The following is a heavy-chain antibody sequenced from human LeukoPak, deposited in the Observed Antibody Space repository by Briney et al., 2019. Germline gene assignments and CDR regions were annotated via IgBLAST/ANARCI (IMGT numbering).Heavy chain of an antibody. V-gene: IGHV1-2*02. CDR1: GDTFTGDY. Sequence: ASVKVSCKASGDTFTGDYMNWVRQAPGQGLEWIGWVNPNIGGTNYAQKLQGRVPMTRDTSTSTAYMELSRLRADDTAAYYCARDSGFWSGYSRYNWFDPWGQGTLVTVSS. CDR3: ARDSGFWSGYSRYNWFDP. D-gene: IGHD3-3*01. J-gene: IGHJ5*02. CDR2: VNPNIGGT.